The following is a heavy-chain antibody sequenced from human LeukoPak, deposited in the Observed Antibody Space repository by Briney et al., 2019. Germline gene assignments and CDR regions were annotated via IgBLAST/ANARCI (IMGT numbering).Heavy chain of an antibody. CDR3: ARDGSAAGIYNWFDP. Sequence: GGSLRLSCAASGFTFSSYAMHWVRQAPGKGLEWVAVISYDGSNKYYADSVKGRFTISRDNSKNTLYLQMNSLRAEDTAVYYCARDGSAAGIYNWFDPWGQGTLVTVSS. D-gene: IGHD6-13*01. V-gene: IGHV3-30*01. J-gene: IGHJ5*02. CDR2: ISYDGSNK. CDR1: GFTFSSYA.